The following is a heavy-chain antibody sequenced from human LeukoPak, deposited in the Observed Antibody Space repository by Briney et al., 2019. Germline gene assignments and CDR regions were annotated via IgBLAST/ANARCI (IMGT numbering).Heavy chain of an antibody. J-gene: IGHJ4*02. CDR2: ITSSSSTI. CDR3: ARGIDN. Sequence: GGSLRLSCAASGFTFSTFAMIWVRQAPGKGLEWVSHITSSSSTIYYADSVKGRFTSSRDNVKNSLFLQMNSLRAEDTAVYYCARGIDNWGQGTLVTVSS. CDR1: GFTFSTFA. V-gene: IGHV3-48*01.